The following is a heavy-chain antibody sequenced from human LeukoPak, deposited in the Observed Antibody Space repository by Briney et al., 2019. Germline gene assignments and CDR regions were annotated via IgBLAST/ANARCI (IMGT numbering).Heavy chain of an antibody. J-gene: IGHJ4*02. CDR2: TYYRSKWYN. CDR3: ARDVGTTGWHTFDY. CDR1: GDSVSSNNGA. V-gene: IGHV6-1*01. Sequence: SQTLSLTCAISGDSVSSNNGAWNWIRQSPSRGLEWLGRTYYRSKWYNDYAGSLISRITISPDTSRNQFSLQLYSVTPEDTAVYYCARDVGTTGWHTFDYWGQGTLVTVSS. D-gene: IGHD3-9*01.